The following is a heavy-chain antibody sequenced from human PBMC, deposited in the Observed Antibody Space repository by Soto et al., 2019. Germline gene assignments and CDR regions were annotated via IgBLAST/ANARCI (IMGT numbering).Heavy chain of an antibody. D-gene: IGHD3-10*01. CDR3: ARAIGWFGELLGGYYFDY. J-gene: IGHJ4*02. CDR1: GGSISSGGYS. CDR2: IYHSGST. Sequence: QLQLQESGSGLVKPSQTLSLTCAVSGGSISSGGYSWSWIRQPPGKGLEWIGYIYHSGSTYYNPSIKGRVTISVDRSKNQFSLKLGSVTAADTAVYYCARAIGWFGELLGGYYFDYWGQGTLVTVSS. V-gene: IGHV4-30-2*01.